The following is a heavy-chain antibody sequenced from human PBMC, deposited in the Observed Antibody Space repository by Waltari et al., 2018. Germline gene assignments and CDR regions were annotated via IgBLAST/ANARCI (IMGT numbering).Heavy chain of an antibody. D-gene: IGHD3-10*01. V-gene: IGHV3-9*01. J-gene: IGHJ2*01. Sequence: EVQLVESGGGLVQPGRSLKLSCVASGLTIDDHAMHWVRQAPGKGLEWVSGISWNSDIINYADSVKGRFTISRDNAKNSLYLQMNSLRAEDTALYYCAGIRRGFWFFDLWGRGTLVTVSS. CDR2: ISWNSDII. CDR3: AGIRRGFWFFDL. CDR1: GLTIDDHA.